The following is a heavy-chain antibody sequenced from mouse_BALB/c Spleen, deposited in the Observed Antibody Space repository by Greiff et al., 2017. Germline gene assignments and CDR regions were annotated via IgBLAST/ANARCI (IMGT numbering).Heavy chain of an antibody. Sequence: VMLVESGPGLVQPSQSLSITCTVSGFSLTSYGVHWVRQSPGKGLEWLGVIWCGGSTDYNAAFISRLSISKDNSKSQVFFKMNSLQANDTAIYYSARGENGNYGWFAYWGQGTLVTVSA. CDR3: ARGENGNYGWFAY. D-gene: IGHD2-1*01. V-gene: IGHV2-2*02. CDR1: GFSLTSYG. J-gene: IGHJ3*01. CDR2: IWCGGST.